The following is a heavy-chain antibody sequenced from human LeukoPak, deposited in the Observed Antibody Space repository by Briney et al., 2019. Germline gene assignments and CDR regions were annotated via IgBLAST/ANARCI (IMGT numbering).Heavy chain of an antibody. V-gene: IGHV4-31*03. CDR2: IYYSGST. J-gene: IGHJ3*02. CDR1: GGSISSGGYY. CDR3: ARDLADSSGYPPDAFDI. D-gene: IGHD3-22*01. Sequence: SETLSLTCTVSGGSISSGGYYWSWIRQYPGKGLEWIGYIYYSGSTYYNPSLKSRVTISVDTSKNQFSLKLSSVTAADTAVYYCARDLADSSGYPPDAFDIWGQGTMVTVSS.